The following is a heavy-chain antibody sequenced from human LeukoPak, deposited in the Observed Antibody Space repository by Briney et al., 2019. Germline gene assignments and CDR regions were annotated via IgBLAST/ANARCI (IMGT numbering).Heavy chain of an antibody. V-gene: IGHV3-23*01. CDR1: GFTFSSYA. Sequence: TGGSLRLSCAASGFTFSSYAMSWVRQAPGKGLEWVSGISGSGGSTYYVDSVKGRLTISRDNSKNTLYLQMNGLRGDDTAVYYCAKEFLDNSGYYGGGAVDYWGQGTLVTVSS. CDR2: ISGSGGST. J-gene: IGHJ4*02. CDR3: AKEFLDNSGYYGGGAVDY. D-gene: IGHD3-22*01.